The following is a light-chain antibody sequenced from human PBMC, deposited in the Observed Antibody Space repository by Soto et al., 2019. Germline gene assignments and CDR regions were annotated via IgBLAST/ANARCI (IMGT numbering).Light chain of an antibody. Sequence: QSVLTQPASVSGSPGQSVTISCTGTSSDVGGYNYVSWYQHHPGKAPKLMLYGVSDRPSGISNRFSGSKSGNTASLTISGLQAEDEADYYCGSYTSSSTLIFGGGTKLTVL. CDR2: GVS. CDR3: GSYTSSSTLI. CDR1: SSDVGGYNY. V-gene: IGLV2-14*01. J-gene: IGLJ2*01.